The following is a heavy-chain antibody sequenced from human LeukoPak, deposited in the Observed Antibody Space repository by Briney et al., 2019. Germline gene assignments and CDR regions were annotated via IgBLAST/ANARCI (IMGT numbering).Heavy chain of an antibody. CDR3: AKDSHYSSSWY. CDR2: ISYDGSNK. D-gene: IGHD6-13*01. Sequence: PGGSLRLSCAASGFTFSSYAMHWVRQAPGKGLEWVAVISYDGSNKYYADSVKGRFTISRDNSKNTLYLQMNSLRAEDTAVYYCAKDSHYSSSWYWGQGTLVTVSS. J-gene: IGHJ4*02. CDR1: GFTFSSYA. V-gene: IGHV3-30*04.